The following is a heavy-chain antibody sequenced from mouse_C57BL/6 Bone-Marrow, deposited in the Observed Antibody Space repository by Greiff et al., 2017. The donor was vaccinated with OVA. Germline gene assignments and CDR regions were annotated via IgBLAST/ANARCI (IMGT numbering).Heavy chain of an antibody. D-gene: IGHD4-1*01. CDR1: GYTFTSYW. J-gene: IGHJ4*01. CDR3: ARQANWRAMDY. V-gene: IGHV1-64*01. CDR2: IHPSSGST. Sequence: QVQLQQPGAELVKPGASVKLSCKASGYTFTSYWMHWVKQRPGQGLEWIGMIHPSSGSTNYNEKFKSKATLTVDKSSSTAYMQLSSLTSEDSAVYYCARQANWRAMDYWGQGTSVTVSS.